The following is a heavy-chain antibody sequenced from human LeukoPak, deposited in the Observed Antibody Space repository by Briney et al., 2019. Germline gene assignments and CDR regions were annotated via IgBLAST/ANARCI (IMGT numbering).Heavy chain of an antibody. CDR3: TRNLVGATMDGYNWFDP. CDR1: GFTFGDYA. Sequence: GGSLRLSCTASGFTFGDYAMSWVRQAPGKGLEWVGFIRSKAYGGTTEYAASVKGRFTISRDDSKSIAYLQMNSLKTEDTAVYYCTRNLVGATMDGYNWFDPWGQGTLVTVSS. CDR2: IRSKAYGGTT. D-gene: IGHD1-26*01. J-gene: IGHJ5*02. V-gene: IGHV3-49*04.